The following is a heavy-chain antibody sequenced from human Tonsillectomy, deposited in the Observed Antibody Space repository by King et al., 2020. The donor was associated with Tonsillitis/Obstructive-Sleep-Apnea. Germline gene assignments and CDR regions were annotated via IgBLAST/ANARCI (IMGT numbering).Heavy chain of an antibody. CDR2: IKHSGST. Sequence: VQLQQWGAGLLKPSETLSLTCAVYGGSFSGYYWSWIRQPPGSGLEGIGEIKHSGSTNYNPALRSRVTISRDTSKNQFSLKLISLTAADTAVYYCARGYCTGGVCYKTYYYYMDVWGKGTTVTVSS. V-gene: IGHV4-34*01. D-gene: IGHD2-8*02. J-gene: IGHJ6*03. CDR3: ARGYCTGGVCYKTYYYYMDV. CDR1: GGSFSGYY.